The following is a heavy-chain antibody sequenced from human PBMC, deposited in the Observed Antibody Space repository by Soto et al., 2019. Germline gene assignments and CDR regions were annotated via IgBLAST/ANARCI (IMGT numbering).Heavy chain of an antibody. CDR2: IYYSGST. D-gene: IGHD6-25*01. CDR1: GGSISSGGYY. J-gene: IGHJ6*03. CDR3: ARGDGSYYYYYYMDV. Sequence: SETLSLTCTVSGGSISSGGYYWSWIRQHPGKGLEWIGYIYYSGSTYYNPSLKSRVTISVDTSKNQFSLKLSSVTAADTAVYYCARGDGSYYYYYYMDVWGKGTTVTVSS. V-gene: IGHV4-31*03.